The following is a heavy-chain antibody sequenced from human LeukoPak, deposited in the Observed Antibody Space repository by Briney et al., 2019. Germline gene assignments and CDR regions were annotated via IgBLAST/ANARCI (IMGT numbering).Heavy chain of an antibody. D-gene: IGHD5-18*01. J-gene: IGHJ6*02. Sequence: SETLSLTCAVYGGSFSGYYWSWIRQPLGKGLEWIGEINHSGSTNYNPSLKSRVTISVDTSKNQFSLKLSSVTAADTAVYYCAREDTAMPYYYYYGMDVWGQGTTVTVSS. V-gene: IGHV4-34*01. CDR2: INHSGST. CDR1: GGSFSGYY. CDR3: AREDTAMPYYYYYGMDV.